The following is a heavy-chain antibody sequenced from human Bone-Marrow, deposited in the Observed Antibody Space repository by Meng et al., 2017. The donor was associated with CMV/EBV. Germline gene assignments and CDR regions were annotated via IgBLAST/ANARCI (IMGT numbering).Heavy chain of an antibody. CDR2: ISNSGSST. D-gene: IGHD1-26*01. J-gene: IGHJ4*02. V-gene: IGHV3-48*03. CDR1: GFTFSGYE. CDR3: ATFNGWSFFFDY. Sequence: LSLTCGTSGFTFSGYEMNWVRQAPGKGLEWVSYISNSGSSTYYADSEKGRFTISRDNAQDSLYLQMDSLTVEDTAVYYCATFNGWSFFFDYWGQGALVTVSS.